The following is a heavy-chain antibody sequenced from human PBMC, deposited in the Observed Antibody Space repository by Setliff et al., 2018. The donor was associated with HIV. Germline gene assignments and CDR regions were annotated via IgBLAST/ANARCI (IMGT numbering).Heavy chain of an antibody. V-gene: IGHV3-30-3*01. CDR1: GFNFGSYA. CDR3: ARDGGGYNYGSVRYFDY. J-gene: IGHJ4*02. Sequence: HPGGSLRLSCAVSGFNFGSYAIHWVRLAPGQGPQWVALISYDGNNQWYADSVKGRFTISRDNSKNTLHLELNNLRPEDTAVYYCARDGGGYNYGSVRYFDYWSQGTLVTVSS. CDR2: ISYDGNNQ. D-gene: IGHD5-18*01.